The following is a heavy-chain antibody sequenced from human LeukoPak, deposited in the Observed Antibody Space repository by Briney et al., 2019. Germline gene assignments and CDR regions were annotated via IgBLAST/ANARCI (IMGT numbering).Heavy chain of an antibody. CDR2: ISGDGVTT. CDR3: VGDGRDGYNIYFHH. Sequence: GGSLRLSCSASGFTFGISAMHWVRQAPGKGLQYVSVISGDGVTTSYADFVKGRFTISRDNSKNTVYLQMSSLRAEDTAVYYCVGDGRDGYNIYFHHWGQGTLVTVSS. V-gene: IGHV3-64D*06. CDR1: GFTFGISA. D-gene: IGHD5-24*01. J-gene: IGHJ1*01.